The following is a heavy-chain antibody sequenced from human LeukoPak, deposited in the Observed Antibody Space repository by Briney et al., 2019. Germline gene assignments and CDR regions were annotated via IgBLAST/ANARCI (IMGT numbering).Heavy chain of an antibody. CDR2: IYHSGST. CDR1: GGSISSGGYP. V-gene: IGHV4-30-2*01. D-gene: IGHD6-13*01. Sequence: PSETLSLTCAVSGGSISSGGYPWSWIRQPPGKGLEWIGYIYHSGSTYYNPSLKSRVTISVDRSKNQFSLKLSSVTAADTAVYYCARGGGRSWYWFDPWGQGTLVTVSS. J-gene: IGHJ5*02. CDR3: ARGGGRSWYWFDP.